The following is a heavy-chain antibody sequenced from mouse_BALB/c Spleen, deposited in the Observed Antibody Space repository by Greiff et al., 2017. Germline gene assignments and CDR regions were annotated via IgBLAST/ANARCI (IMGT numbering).Heavy chain of an antibody. CDR2: INPSTGYT. D-gene: IGHD2-14*01. J-gene: IGHJ4*01. CDR3: ARRKIYRYYAMDY. Sequence: QVQLQQSGAELAKPGASVKMSCKASGYTFTSYWMHWVKQRPGQGLEWIGYINPSTGYTEYNQKFKDKATLTADKSSSTAYMQLSSLTSEDSAVYYCARRKIYRYYAMDYWGQGTSVTVSS. CDR1: GYTFTSYW. V-gene: IGHV1-7*01.